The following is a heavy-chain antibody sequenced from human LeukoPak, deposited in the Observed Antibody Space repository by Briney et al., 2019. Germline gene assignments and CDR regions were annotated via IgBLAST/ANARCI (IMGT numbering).Heavy chain of an antibody. D-gene: IGHD6-19*01. CDR3: ARGSTYGSGWYTGFDY. J-gene: IGHJ4*02. V-gene: IGHV3-21*01. CDR1: GFTFS. Sequence: PGGSLRLSCAGSGFTFSMNWVRQAPGKGLEWVSSITSSSSYIYYADSVKGRFTISRDNAKKSVYLQMNSLRAEDTAVYYCARGSTYGSGWYTGFDYWGQGTLVTVSS. CDR2: ITSSSSYI.